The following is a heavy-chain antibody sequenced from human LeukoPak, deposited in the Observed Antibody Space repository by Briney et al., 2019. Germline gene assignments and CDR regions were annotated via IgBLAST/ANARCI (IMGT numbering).Heavy chain of an antibody. CDR2: ISDIGSI. V-gene: IGHV4-59*08. CDR1: GGSISSYY. CDR3: AGHHPRNTVDF. J-gene: IGHJ4*02. D-gene: IGHD2-8*02. Sequence: PSETLSLSCTVSGGSISSYYWSWIRQPPGKGLEWIAYISDIGSINYNPSLKSRVTISLDTSKNQFSLKLSSVTAADTAVYYCAGHHPRNTVDFWGQGTLVTVSS.